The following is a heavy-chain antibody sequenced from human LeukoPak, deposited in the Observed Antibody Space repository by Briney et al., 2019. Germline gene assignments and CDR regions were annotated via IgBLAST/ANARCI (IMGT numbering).Heavy chain of an antibody. CDR2: SSSSGTTV. V-gene: IGHV3-11*01. CDR3: AKSRIVGANPTDY. J-gene: IGHJ4*02. Sequence: GGSLRLSCAASGFIFSDYYMSWIRQAPGKGMEWVSYSSSSGTTVNYADSVKGRFTVARDNAKNSLCLQMNSLRAEDTAVYYCAKSRIVGANPTDYWGQGTLVTVSS. CDR1: GFIFSDYY. D-gene: IGHD1-26*01.